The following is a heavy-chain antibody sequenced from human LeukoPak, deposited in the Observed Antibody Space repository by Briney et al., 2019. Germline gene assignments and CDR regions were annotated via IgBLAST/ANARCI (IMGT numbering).Heavy chain of an antibody. CDR3: ARQVSTRHYYYYYGMDV. Sequence: SETLSLTCAVYGGSFSGYYWSWIRQPPGKGLEWIGYIYYSGSTNYNPSLKSRVTISVDTSKNQFSLKLSSVTAADTAVYYCARQVSTRHYYYYYGMDVWGQGTTVTVSS. V-gene: IGHV4-59*08. CDR2: IYYSGST. D-gene: IGHD5/OR15-5a*01. J-gene: IGHJ6*02. CDR1: GGSFSGYY.